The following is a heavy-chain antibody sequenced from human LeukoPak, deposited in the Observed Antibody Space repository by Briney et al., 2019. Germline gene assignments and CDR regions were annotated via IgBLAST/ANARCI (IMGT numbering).Heavy chain of an antibody. CDR3: AKGDDIGKHPTRAYYFDT. D-gene: IGHD5-24*01. V-gene: IGHV3-23*01. J-gene: IGHJ4*02. CDR1: GFTFSRHA. Sequence: GGSLRLSCAASGFTFSRHAMSWVRQAPGKGLEWVSTTGLNSVNTLCAESVQGRFSISRDNSKNTLDLHMDNLRVDDTAVYYCAKGDDIGKHPTRAYYFDTWGQGTLVNVSS. CDR2: TGLNSVNT.